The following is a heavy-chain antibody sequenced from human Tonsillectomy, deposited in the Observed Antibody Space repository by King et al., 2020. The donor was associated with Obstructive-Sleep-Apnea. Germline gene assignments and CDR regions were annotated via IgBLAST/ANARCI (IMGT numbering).Heavy chain of an antibody. CDR1: GYTFTNYY. Sequence: QAQLVQSGAEVKKPGASVKVSCKASGYTFTNYYMHWVRQAPGQGLEWMGIVNPRGGSTIYAQNFQGRVTMTWDTSTSTVYMELSSLRSEDTAVYYCARDLDYGDYKKGRDFDYWGQGTLVTVSS. V-gene: IGHV1-46*01. CDR2: VNPRGGST. D-gene: IGHD4-17*01. J-gene: IGHJ4*02. CDR3: ARDLDYGDYKKGRDFDY.